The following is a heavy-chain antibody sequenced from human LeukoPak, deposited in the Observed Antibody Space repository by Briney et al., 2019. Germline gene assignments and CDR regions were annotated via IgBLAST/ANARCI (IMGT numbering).Heavy chain of an antibody. CDR1: GGSVSSGSYY. Sequence: PSETLSLTCTVSGGSVSSGSYYWSWIRQPARKGLEWIGEINHSGSTNYNPSLKSRVTISVDTSKNQFSLKLSSVTAADTAVYYCARTGSGYTYYCYYMDVWGKGTTVTVSS. CDR3: ARTGSGYTYYCYYMDV. D-gene: IGHD3-22*01. J-gene: IGHJ6*03. V-gene: IGHV4-61*10. CDR2: INHSGST.